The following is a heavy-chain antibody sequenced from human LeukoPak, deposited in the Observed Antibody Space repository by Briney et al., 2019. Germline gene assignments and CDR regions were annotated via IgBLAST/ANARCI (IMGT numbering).Heavy chain of an antibody. CDR2: IDPSDSYT. J-gene: IGHJ5*02. Sequence: PGEPLRISCKGSGYSFTSYWISWVRQMPGKGLEWMGRIDPSDSYTNYSPSFQGHVTISADKSISTAYLQWSSLEASDTAMYYCASAYSSGSVFLSWGQGTLVNVTS. D-gene: IGHD6-19*01. CDR1: GYSFTSYW. CDR3: ASAYSSGSVFLS. V-gene: IGHV5-10-1*01.